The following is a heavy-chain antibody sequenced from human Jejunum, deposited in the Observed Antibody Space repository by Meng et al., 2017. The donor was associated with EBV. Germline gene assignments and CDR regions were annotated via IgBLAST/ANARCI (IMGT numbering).Heavy chain of an antibody. Sequence: TLKESGPTLWKPTQTTTLTCTFSGFSLSTSGVGVAWFRQPPGKALEWLALTYWDADKRYNPSLRDRLSITKDTSKNQVVLTMTNMDPVDTATYFCAHRGYNFAFDYWGQGALVTVSS. CDR3: AHRGYNFAFDY. J-gene: IGHJ4*02. CDR1: GFSLSTSGVG. V-gene: IGHV2-5*02. CDR2: TYWDADK. D-gene: IGHD5-24*01.